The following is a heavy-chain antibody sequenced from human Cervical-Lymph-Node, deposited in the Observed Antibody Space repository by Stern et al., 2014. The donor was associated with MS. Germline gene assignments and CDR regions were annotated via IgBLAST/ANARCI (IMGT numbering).Heavy chain of an antibody. CDR3: ARGRYCSAGSCYSDY. CDR2: SNTNTWNP. V-gene: IGHV7-4-1*02. J-gene: IGHJ4*02. CDR1: GYTFTSYA. Sequence: VQLVESGSELKEPGASVKVSCKASGYTFTSYAMNWVRQVPGQGLEWMGWSNTNTWNPTYAQGFTGRFVFSLDTSVSTAYLQISSLKAEDTAVYYCARGRYCSAGSCYSDYWGQGALVTVSS. D-gene: IGHD2-15*01.